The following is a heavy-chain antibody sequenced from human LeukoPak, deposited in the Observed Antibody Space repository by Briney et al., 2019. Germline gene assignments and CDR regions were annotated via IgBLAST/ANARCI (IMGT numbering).Heavy chain of an antibody. Sequence: GGSLRLSCAASGFTVSSNYMTWVRQAPGQGLEWVSVIYFGGTTYYADSVKGRFTISRDNAKNSLYLQMNSLRAEDTAVYYCATKLIAAHDYWGQGTLVTVSS. CDR2: IYFGGTT. D-gene: IGHD6-6*01. J-gene: IGHJ4*02. V-gene: IGHV3-53*01. CDR3: ATKLIAAHDY. CDR1: GFTVSSNY.